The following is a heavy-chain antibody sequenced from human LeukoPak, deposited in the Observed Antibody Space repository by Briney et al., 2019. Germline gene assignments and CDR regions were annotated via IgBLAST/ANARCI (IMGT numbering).Heavy chain of an antibody. V-gene: IGHV3-15*01. CDR3: TTERPYYAN. CDR2: IKSKTHGGTT. CDR1: GFTFSDAW. Sequence: GGSLRLSCAASGFTFSDAWVNWVRQAPGKGLEWVGRIKSKTHGGTTQYAAPVKGRFTISRDDSKTTVYLQMNSLKSEDAAMYYCTTERPYYANCGEGTLVTVSS. J-gene: IGHJ4*02.